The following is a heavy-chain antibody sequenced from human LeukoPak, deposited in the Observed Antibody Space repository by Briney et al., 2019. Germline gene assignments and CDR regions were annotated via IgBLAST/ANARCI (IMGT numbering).Heavy chain of an antibody. Sequence: PAGGSLRLSCAASGFTFSSYAMHWVRQVPGKGLEWVAVISYDGSNKYYADSVKGRFTISRDNSKNTLYLQMNSLRAEDTAVYYCASPTYHYESSGYLGAYYLDYWGQGTLVTVSS. CDR1: GFTFSSYA. CDR2: ISYDGSNK. CDR3: ASPTYHYESSGYLGAYYLDY. J-gene: IGHJ4*02. V-gene: IGHV3-30-3*01. D-gene: IGHD3-22*01.